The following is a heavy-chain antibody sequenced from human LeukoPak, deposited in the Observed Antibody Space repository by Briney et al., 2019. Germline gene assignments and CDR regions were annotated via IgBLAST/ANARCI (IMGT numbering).Heavy chain of an antibody. CDR1: GVSINDYY. CDR3: ARIRCGHSGSVCYNH. J-gene: IGHJ4*02. D-gene: IGHD3-9*01. V-gene: IGHV4-34*01. CDR2: ISHTEGT. Sequence: PSETLSLTCGVFGVSINDYYWSWIRQSPGKGLEWISDISHTEGTRYNPSLESRVTMSVGTSENQLSLKLIFVTAADTAVYYCARIRCGHSGSVCYNHWGLGTLVTVSS.